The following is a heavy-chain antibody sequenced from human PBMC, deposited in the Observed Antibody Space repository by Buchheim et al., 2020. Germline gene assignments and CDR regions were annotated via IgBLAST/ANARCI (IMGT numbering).Heavy chain of an antibody. V-gene: IGHV4-61*02. J-gene: IGHJ4*01. CDR2: LSSTGDT. Sequence: QVQLQESGPGLVKPSQTLSLTCTVSGASINNADYHWNWIRQPAGKGLEWIGRLSSTGDTTYSPSLVSRVTISAATSKNQFSVKLISVTAADTAVYFCARGRSHFDYWGRGTL. CDR3: ARGRSHFDY. CDR1: GASINNADYH. D-gene: IGHD4-17*01.